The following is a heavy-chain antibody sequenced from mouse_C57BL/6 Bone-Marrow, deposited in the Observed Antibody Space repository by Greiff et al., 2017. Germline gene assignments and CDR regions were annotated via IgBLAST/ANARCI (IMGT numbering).Heavy chain of an antibody. Sequence: QVQLQQPGAELVKPGASVTLSCKASGYTFTSYWMHWVKQRPGRGLEWIGSIDPNSGGTKYNEKFKSKATLTVDKPSSTAYMQLSSLTSEDYAVYYCARGDDNGYCFYAMDDWGPGTSVTVSS. J-gene: IGHJ4*01. CDR3: ARGDDNGYCFYAMDD. CDR2: IDPNSGGT. CDR1: GYTFTSYW. D-gene: IGHD2-3*01. V-gene: IGHV1-72*01.